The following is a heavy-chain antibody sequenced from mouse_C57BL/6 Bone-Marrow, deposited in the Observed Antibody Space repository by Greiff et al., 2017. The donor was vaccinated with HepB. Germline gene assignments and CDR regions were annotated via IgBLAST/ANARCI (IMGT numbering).Heavy chain of an antibody. Sequence: HVKQSGAELARPGASVKLSCKASGYTFTSYGISWVKQRTGQGLEWIGEIYPRSGNTYYNEKFKGKATLTADKSSSTAYMELRSLTSEDSAVYFCARYDYGYDEGFAYWGQGTLVTVSA. V-gene: IGHV1-81*01. CDR2: IYPRSGNT. D-gene: IGHD2-2*01. J-gene: IGHJ3*01. CDR1: GYTFTSYG. CDR3: ARYDYGYDEGFAY.